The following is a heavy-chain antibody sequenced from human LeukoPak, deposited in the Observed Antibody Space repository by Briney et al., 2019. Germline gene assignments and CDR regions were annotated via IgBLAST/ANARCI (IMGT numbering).Heavy chain of an antibody. V-gene: IGHV3-74*01. CDR2: INSDGSSI. CDR3: ARGLVHDTSGYYSDY. J-gene: IGHJ4*02. Sequence: GGSLRLSCAASGFTFNAFWMHWVRQAPGKGLVWVSRINSDGSSIAYADSVKGRFTISRDNAKNTLYLQMNSLKAEDAAVYHCARGLVHDTSGYYSDYWGQGTLVTVSS. D-gene: IGHD3-22*01. CDR1: GFTFNAFW.